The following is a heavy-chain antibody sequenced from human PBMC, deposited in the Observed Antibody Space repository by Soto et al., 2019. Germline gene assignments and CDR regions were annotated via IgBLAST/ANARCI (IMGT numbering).Heavy chain of an antibody. CDR2: IYYSGGT. Sequence: QVQLQESGPGLVKPSETLSLTCSVSGGSVTSGSYYWSWVRQPPGKGLEWIGYIYYSGGTKYNPSLKSRVSMSVDTSNNQFSLTLSSVTAADTAVYYCARDGPYRYGHPVAGHGVDYWGQGTLVTVSS. V-gene: IGHV4-61*01. CDR3: ARDGPYRYGHPVAGHGVDY. D-gene: IGHD5-18*01. CDR1: GGSVTSGSYY. J-gene: IGHJ4*02.